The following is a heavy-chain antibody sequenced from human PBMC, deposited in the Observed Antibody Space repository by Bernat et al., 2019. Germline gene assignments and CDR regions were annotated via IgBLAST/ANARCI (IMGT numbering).Heavy chain of an antibody. J-gene: IGHJ4*02. D-gene: IGHD5-18*01. CDR3: ARQGGYSSPMVL. CDR2: IYYSGST. Sequence: QVQLQESGPGLVKPSETLSLTCTVSGGSISSYYWSWIRQPPGKGLEWIGYIYYSGSTNYNPSLKSRVTISLDTSKNQFSLKLTTVTAADTAVYYCARQGGYSSPMVLWGQGTLVTVSS. CDR1: GGSISSYY. V-gene: IGHV4-59*08.